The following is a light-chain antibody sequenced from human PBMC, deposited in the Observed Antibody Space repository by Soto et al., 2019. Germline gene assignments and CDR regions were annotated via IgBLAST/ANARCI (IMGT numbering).Light chain of an antibody. CDR1: QSISSY. CDR2: AAS. V-gene: IGKV1-39*01. CDR3: QQSYRTPLT. J-gene: IGKJ2*01. Sequence: DIQMTQSPSSLSASVGDRVTITCRASQSISSYLNWYQQKPGKAPKLLIYAASSLQSGVPSRFSGSGSGTDFTLTISSLQPEDFATYYCQQSYRTPLTFGQWTKLEIK.